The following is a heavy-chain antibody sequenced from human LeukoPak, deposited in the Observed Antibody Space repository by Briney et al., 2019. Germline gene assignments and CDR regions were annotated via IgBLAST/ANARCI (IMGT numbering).Heavy chain of an antibody. CDR1: GFSVSNSY. V-gene: IGHV3-66*01. D-gene: IGHD2-15*01. J-gene: IGHJ1*01. CDR2: IYSGGST. Sequence: PGGSLRLSCAASGFSVSNSYMSCVRQAPGKGLEWVSVIYSGGSTFYADSVKGRFTISRDNSKNTLYLQMNSLRAEDTAVYYCASDSYSPEYFQHWGQGTLVTVSS. CDR3: ASDSYSPEYFQH.